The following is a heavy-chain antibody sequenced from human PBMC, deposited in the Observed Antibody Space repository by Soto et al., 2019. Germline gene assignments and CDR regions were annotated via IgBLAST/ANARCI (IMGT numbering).Heavy chain of an antibody. CDR3: AKDRYSSSWYGGAFEI. CDR2: VTGSGGST. J-gene: IGHJ3*02. Sequence: EVQLLESGGGLVQPGGSLRLSCAASGFTFSSYAMNWVRQAPGKGLELVSVVTGSGGSTYYADSVKGRFTISRDNSKNTLYLQMNSLRAEDTAVYYCAKDRYSSSWYGGAFEIWGQGTMVTVSS. D-gene: IGHD6-13*01. V-gene: IGHV3-23*01. CDR1: GFTFSSYA.